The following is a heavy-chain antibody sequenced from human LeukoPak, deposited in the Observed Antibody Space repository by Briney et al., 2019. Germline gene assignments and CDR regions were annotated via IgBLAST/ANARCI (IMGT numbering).Heavy chain of an antibody. CDR3: ARTGGGSSSYRYFDL. CDR1: GGSISSYY. V-gene: IGHV4-59*01. CDR2: IYYSGST. Sequence: SETLSLTCTVSGGSISSYYWSWIRQPPGKGLEWIGYIYYSGSTNYNPSLKSRVTISVDTSKNQFSLKLSSVTAADTAVYYCARTGGGSSSYRYFDLWARGTLVTVSS. D-gene: IGHD6-13*01. J-gene: IGHJ2*01.